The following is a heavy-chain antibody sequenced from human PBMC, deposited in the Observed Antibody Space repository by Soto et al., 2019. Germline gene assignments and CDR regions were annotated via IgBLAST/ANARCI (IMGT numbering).Heavy chain of an antibody. Sequence: VSGPTLVNPTQTLTLTCTFSGFSLSTSGVGVGWIRQPPGKALEWLALIYWDDDKRYSPSLKSRLTITKDTSKNQVVLTMTNMDPVDTATYYCAHWIEYYYDSSGYNLIRTLGYWGQGTLVTVSS. D-gene: IGHD3-22*01. CDR1: GFSLSTSGVG. CDR3: AHWIEYYYDSSGYNLIRTLGY. V-gene: IGHV2-5*02. J-gene: IGHJ4*02. CDR2: IYWDDDK.